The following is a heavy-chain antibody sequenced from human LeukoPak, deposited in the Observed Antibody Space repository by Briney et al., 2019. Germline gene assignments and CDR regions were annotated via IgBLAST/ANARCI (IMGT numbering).Heavy chain of an antibody. CDR2: IYYSGST. J-gene: IGHJ6*03. Sequence: SETLSLTXTVFGGSISSYYWSWIRQPPGKGLEWIGYIYYSGSTNYNPSLKSRVTISVDTSKNQFSLKLSSVTAADTAVYYCARDRAQSWGYYYYYMDVWGKGTTVTVSS. D-gene: IGHD3-16*01. CDR3: ARDRAQSWGYYYYYMDV. CDR1: GGSISSYY. V-gene: IGHV4-59*01.